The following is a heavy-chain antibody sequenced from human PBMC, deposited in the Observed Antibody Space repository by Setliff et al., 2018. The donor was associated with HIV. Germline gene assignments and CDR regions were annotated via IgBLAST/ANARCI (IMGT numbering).Heavy chain of an antibody. CDR2: VYYSGST. V-gene: IGHV4-39*07. CDR1: GGSISSSSYY. Sequence: SETLSLTCIVSGGSISSSSYYWGWIRQPPGKGLEWIGTVYYSGSTYYNPSLKSRVTISVDTSENQFSLKLSSVTAADTAVYYCARFAEGKKYYFDYWGQGTLVTVSS. D-gene: IGHD2-21*01. J-gene: IGHJ4*02. CDR3: ARFAEGKKYYFDY.